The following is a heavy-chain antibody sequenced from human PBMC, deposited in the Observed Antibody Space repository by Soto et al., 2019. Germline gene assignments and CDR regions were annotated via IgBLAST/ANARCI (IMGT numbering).Heavy chain of an antibody. J-gene: IGHJ6*02. CDR2: IYYSGST. V-gene: IGHV4-59*01. Sequence: PSETLSLTCTVSGGSISGYYWSWIRQPPGKGLEWIGYIYYSGSTNYNPSPKSRVTISVDTSKNQFSLKLSSVTAADTAVYYCASLSIAADYYYGMDVWGQGTTVTVSS. CDR1: GGSISGYY. CDR3: ASLSIAADYYYGMDV. D-gene: IGHD6-13*01.